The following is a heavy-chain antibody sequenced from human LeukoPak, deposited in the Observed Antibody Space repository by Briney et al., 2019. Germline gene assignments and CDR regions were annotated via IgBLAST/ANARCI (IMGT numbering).Heavy chain of an antibody. D-gene: IGHD6-6*01. J-gene: IGHJ4*02. CDR1: GDSISSYY. Sequence: SETLSLTCTVSGDSISSYYWSWIRQPPGKGLEWVGYISHSGSTNYNPSLNSRVTISVDTSKNQFSLELRSVTAAAAAVYYCARHRSSSLYFDYWGQGTLVTVSP. CDR2: ISHSGST. V-gene: IGHV4-59*08. CDR3: ARHRSSSLYFDY.